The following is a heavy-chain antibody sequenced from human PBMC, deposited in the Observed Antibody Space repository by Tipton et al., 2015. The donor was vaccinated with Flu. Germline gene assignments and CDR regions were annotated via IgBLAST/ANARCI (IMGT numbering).Heavy chain of an antibody. J-gene: IGHJ6*02. V-gene: IGHV4-31*03. CDR2: IYYSGSI. CDR1: GGSISSGGAY. Sequence: TLSLTCTVLGGSISSGGAYWSWIRQHPGKGLEWIGCIYYSGSIYYNPSLESRVIISVDTSRDQFSLKFHSVTAADTAVYYCARDQGFGDGPAYDYYGMDVWGQGTTVTVSS. CDR3: ARDQGFGDGPAYDYYGMDV. D-gene: IGHD3-10*01.